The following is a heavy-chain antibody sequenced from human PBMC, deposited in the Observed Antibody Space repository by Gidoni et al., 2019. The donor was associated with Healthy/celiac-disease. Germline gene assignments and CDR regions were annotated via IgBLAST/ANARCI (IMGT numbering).Heavy chain of an antibody. Sequence: QLQLQESGPGLVKPSETLSLTCTVSGGSISSSSYYWGWIRQPPGKGLEWIGSIYYSGSTYYNPSLKSRVTISVDTSKNQFSLKLSSVTAADTAVYYCARLGGILSMDYWGQGTLVTVSS. J-gene: IGHJ4*02. D-gene: IGHD3-10*01. CDR2: IYYSGST. CDR1: GGSISSSSYY. CDR3: ARLGGILSMDY. V-gene: IGHV4-39*01.